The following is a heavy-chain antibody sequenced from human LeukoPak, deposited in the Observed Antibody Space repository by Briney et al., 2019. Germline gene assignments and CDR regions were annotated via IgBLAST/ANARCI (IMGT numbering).Heavy chain of an antibody. CDR3: ATHEGADC. CDR1: GGSINNSTYY. Sequence: SETLSLTCTVSGGSINNSTYYWGRVRQPPGKGLEWIGSFYYSGTTYYNPSLKSRVTVFVNTCRNQVFLNLNSVTAADTAVYYCATHEGADCWGQGTLVAVSS. V-gene: IGHV4-39*01. CDR2: FYYSGTT. J-gene: IGHJ4*02.